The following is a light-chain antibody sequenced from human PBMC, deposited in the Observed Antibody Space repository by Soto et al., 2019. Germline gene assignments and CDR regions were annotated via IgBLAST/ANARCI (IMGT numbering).Light chain of an antibody. CDR1: QSVSSSY. CDR3: QQYGSSPST. Sequence: EVVMTQSPATLSVSPGERATLSCRASQSVSSSYLAWYQQKPGQAPRLLIYGASSRATGIPDRFSGSGSGTDFNLTISRLETEDFAAYYCQQYGSSPSTFGQGTKVDIK. J-gene: IGKJ1*01. CDR2: GAS. V-gene: IGKV3-20*01.